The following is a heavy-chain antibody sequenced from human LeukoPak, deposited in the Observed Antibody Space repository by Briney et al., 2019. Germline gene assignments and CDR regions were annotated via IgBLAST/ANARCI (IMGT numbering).Heavy chain of an antibody. V-gene: IGHV1-2*02. CDR1: GYTFTVYY. CDR3: ARHMTTANNWFDP. D-gene: IGHD4-17*01. CDR2: INPSSGGT. J-gene: IGHJ5*02. Sequence: ASVTVSFKASGYTFTVYYMHWVRQAPGQGLEWMGWINPSSGGTNYAQKFQGRVTMTRDTSISTAYMELSRLISDDTAVYYCARHMTTANNWFDPWGQGTLVTVPS.